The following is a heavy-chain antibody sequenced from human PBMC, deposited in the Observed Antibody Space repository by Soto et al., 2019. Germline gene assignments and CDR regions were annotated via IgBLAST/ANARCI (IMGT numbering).Heavy chain of an antibody. CDR3: VTAVRTRLDN. D-gene: IGHD3-10*01. V-gene: IGHV3-23*01. CDR1: GFIFRKFS. Sequence: GGALRLSCAASGFIFRKFSMYLVRRAPGKGLEWVSSIRQSGDRSSYADSAKGRFTISRDNSKNTLYLQMNGLRLDDTAVCYCVTAVRTRLDNWGPGTLVTVSS. J-gene: IGHJ4*02. CDR2: IRQSGDRS.